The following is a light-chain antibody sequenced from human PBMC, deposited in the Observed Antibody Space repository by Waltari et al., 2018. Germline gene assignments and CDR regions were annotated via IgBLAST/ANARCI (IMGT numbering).Light chain of an antibody. Sequence: DIQMTQSPSSLSASLGDRVTIPCRASQGISNYLAWYQQKPGKVPKLLIYAASTLQSGVPSRFSGSGSGTDFTLTISSLQPEDVATYYCQKYNSALFTFGPGTKVDIK. V-gene: IGKV1-27*01. CDR2: AAS. CDR1: QGISNY. J-gene: IGKJ3*01. CDR3: QKYNSALFT.